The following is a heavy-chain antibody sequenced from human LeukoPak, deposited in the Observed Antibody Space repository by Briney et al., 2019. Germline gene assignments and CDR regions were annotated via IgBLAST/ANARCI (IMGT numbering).Heavy chain of an antibody. CDR1: GGSISSSTYY. D-gene: IGHD6-13*01. CDR3: ARNKTITAAGTFDY. Sequence: PSETLSLTCTVSGGSISSSTYYWGWIRQPPGKGLERIGSLYNSASTHYNPSLKSRVTMAVDTSKNQFSLKLRSVTAADTAIYYCARNKTITAAGTFDYWGQGTLVTVSS. J-gene: IGHJ4*02. V-gene: IGHV4-39*01. CDR2: LYNSAST.